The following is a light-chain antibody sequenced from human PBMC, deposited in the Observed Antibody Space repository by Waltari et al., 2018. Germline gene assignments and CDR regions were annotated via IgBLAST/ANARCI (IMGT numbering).Light chain of an antibody. CDR1: QSVSSTY. Sequence: EIVLTQSPDTLSLSPGESATLPCRASQSVSSTYLVWNQQKPGQAPRLLIYGADTRATGIPDRFSGSGSGTDFTLTISRLEPEDFAVYYCQLYDTSHTYTFGQGTKLEIK. CDR2: GAD. V-gene: IGKV3-20*01. CDR3: QLYDTSHTYT. J-gene: IGKJ2*01.